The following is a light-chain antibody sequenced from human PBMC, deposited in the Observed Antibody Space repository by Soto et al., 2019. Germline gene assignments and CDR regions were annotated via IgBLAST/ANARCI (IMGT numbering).Light chain of an antibody. Sequence: EIVLTQSPGTLSLSPGERATLSCRASQSVTSNYLAWYQHKPGQGLRLLIYAASSRATGIPDRFSGSGSGTDVTLTISRLEPEDSALYYCQKYGSAFTFGPGTKVDIK. CDR1: QSVTSNY. CDR2: AAS. J-gene: IGKJ3*01. CDR3: QKYGSAFT. V-gene: IGKV3-20*01.